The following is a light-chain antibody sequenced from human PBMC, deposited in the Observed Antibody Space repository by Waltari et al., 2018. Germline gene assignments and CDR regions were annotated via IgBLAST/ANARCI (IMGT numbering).Light chain of an antibody. J-gene: IGKJ1*01. Sequence: EIVLTQSPGTLSLSPGERATLSCRASQSVSSSYLAWYQQKPGQAPRLRIYSASSRATGIPDRFSGSGSGTDFTLTISRREPEDYAMYYCQQYGGSTQGWTFGQGTKVEIK. V-gene: IGKV3-20*01. CDR1: QSVSSSY. CDR2: SAS. CDR3: QQYGGSTQGWT.